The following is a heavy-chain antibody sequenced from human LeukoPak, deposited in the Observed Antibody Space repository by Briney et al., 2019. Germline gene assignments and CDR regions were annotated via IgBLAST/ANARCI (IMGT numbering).Heavy chain of an antibody. Sequence: SETLSLTCTVSGGSISSYYWSWIRQPPGKGLEWIGYIYYSGSTNYNPSLKSRVTISVDTSKNQFSLKLSSVTAADTAVYYCAKMGVVAARPGTFDYWGQGTLVTVSS. CDR1: GGSISSYY. CDR3: AKMGVVAARPGTFDY. V-gene: IGHV4-59*01. J-gene: IGHJ4*02. D-gene: IGHD6-6*01. CDR2: IYYSGST.